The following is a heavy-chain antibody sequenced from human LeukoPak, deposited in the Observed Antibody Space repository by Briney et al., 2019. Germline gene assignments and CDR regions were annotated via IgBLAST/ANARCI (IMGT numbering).Heavy chain of an antibody. CDR1: GFTFSSYA. Sequence: GGSLRLSCAASGFTFSSYAMSWVRQAPGKGLEWVSAISGSGGSTYYADSVKGRFTISRDNSKNTLYLQMNSLRAEDTAVYYCAKSITIFPGLYYFDYWGQGTLVTVSS. D-gene: IGHD3-9*01. V-gene: IGHV3-23*01. CDR3: AKSITIFPGLYYFDY. J-gene: IGHJ4*02. CDR2: ISGSGGST.